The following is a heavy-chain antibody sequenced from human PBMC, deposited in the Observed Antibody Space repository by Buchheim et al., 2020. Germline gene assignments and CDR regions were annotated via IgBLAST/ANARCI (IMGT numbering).Heavy chain of an antibody. CDR1: GFTFSSYA. CDR3: ARGRGSVTTPPFDY. CDR2: ISYDGSNK. Sequence: QVQLVESGGGVVQPGRSLRLSCAASGFTFSSYAMHWVRQAPGKGLEWVAVISYDGSNKYYADSVKGRFTIYSDNSKNKLYLQMNSLRAEDTAVYYCARGRGSVTTPPFDYWGQGTL. V-gene: IGHV3-30-3*01. J-gene: IGHJ4*02. D-gene: IGHD4-17*01.